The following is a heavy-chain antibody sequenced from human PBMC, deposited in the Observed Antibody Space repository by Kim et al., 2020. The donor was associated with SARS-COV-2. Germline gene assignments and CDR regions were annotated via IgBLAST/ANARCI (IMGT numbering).Heavy chain of an antibody. J-gene: IGHJ1*01. D-gene: IGHD3-16*01. V-gene: IGHV3-7*01. Sequence: DPVKGRFTISRDNAKNSLYLQMNSLNAEDTAVYYCTGGLDGHVAESFQHWGPSTVVTVSS. CDR3: TGGLDGHVAESFQH.